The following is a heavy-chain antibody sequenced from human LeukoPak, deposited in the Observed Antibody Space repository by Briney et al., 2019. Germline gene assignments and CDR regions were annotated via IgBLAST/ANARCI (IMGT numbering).Heavy chain of an antibody. CDR2: ISAYNGNT. V-gene: IGHV1-18*01. CDR1: GYTFTSYG. Sequence: ASVKVSCKASGYTFTSYGISWVRQAPGQGLEWMGWISAYNGNTNYAQKLQGRVTMTTDTSTSTAYMELRSLRSDDTAVYYCATLYGSGSYYNIGDYWGQGTLVTVSS. D-gene: IGHD3-10*01. CDR3: ATLYGSGSYYNIGDY. J-gene: IGHJ4*02.